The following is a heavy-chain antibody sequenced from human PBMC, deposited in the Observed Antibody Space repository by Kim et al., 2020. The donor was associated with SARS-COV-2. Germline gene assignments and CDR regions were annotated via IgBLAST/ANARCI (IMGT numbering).Heavy chain of an antibody. CDR1: GGSIRSYC. J-gene: IGHJ6*02. V-gene: IGHV4-59*08. CDR2: ICYSGKT. CDR3: ARHDPRLLKAPSSYTYPMDV. D-gene: IGHD2-2*02. Sequence: SETLSLTCTVSGGSIRSYCWSWMRLPPWKGLYYIVYICYSGKTNYRPSLMSRLTMSVDTSKDQISLKLNSVTAADTAVYYCARHDPRLLKAPSSYTYPMDVGGQGIRVTVSS.